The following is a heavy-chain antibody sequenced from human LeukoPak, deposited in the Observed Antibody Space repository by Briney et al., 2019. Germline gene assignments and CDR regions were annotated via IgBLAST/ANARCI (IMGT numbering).Heavy chain of an antibody. J-gene: IGHJ4*02. Sequence: ASVKVSCKASGGTFSSYAISWVRQAPGQGLEWMGGIIPIFGTANYAQKFQGRVTITADKSTSTAYMELSSLRSEDTAVYYCARAGLRWILPTRYYFDYWGQGTLATVSS. CDR3: ARAGLRWILPTRYYFDY. D-gene: IGHD4-23*01. V-gene: IGHV1-69*06. CDR1: GGTFSSYA. CDR2: IIPIFGTA.